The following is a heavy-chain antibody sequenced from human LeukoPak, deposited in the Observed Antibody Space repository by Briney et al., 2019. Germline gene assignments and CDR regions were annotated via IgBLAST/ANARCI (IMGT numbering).Heavy chain of an antibody. V-gene: IGHV3-30*04. Sequence: GGSLRLSCAASGFTFNTYIMHWVRQSPGKGLEWVAVMSHSGTSIDYADSVKGRFTISRDNAKNSLYLQMNSLRAEDTALYYCAKDNVYGSGSYAYDAFDIWGQGTMVTVSS. CDR2: MSHSGTSI. D-gene: IGHD3-10*01. J-gene: IGHJ3*02. CDR3: AKDNVYGSGSYAYDAFDI. CDR1: GFTFNTYI.